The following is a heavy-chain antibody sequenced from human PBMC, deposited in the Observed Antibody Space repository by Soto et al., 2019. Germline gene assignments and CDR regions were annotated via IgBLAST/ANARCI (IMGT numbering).Heavy chain of an antibody. V-gene: IGHV3-30*18. CDR3: AKDRGDYEGGFDY. J-gene: IGHJ4*02. D-gene: IGHD4-17*01. CDR1: GFTFSSYG. CDR2: ISYDGSNK. Sequence: QVQLVESGGGVVQPGSSLRLSCAASGFTFSSYGMHWVRQAPGKGLEWVAVISYDGSNKYYADSVKGRLTISRDNSKNTLSLQMNSRRAEDTAVYYCAKDRGDYEGGFDYWGQGTLVSVSS.